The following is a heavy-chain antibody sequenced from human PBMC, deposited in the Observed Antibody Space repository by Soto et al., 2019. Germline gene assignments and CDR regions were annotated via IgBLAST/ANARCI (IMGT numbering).Heavy chain of an antibody. D-gene: IGHD2-21*02. Sequence: SLRLSCAASGFTFSSYGMHWVRQAPGKGLEWVAVISYDGSNKYYADSVKGRFTISRDNSKNTLYLQMNSLRAEDTAVYYCAKDLRAMNIVVVTAIFDYWGQGTLVTVSS. CDR3: AKDLRAMNIVVVTAIFDY. V-gene: IGHV3-30*18. CDR1: GFTFSSYG. CDR2: ISYDGSNK. J-gene: IGHJ4*02.